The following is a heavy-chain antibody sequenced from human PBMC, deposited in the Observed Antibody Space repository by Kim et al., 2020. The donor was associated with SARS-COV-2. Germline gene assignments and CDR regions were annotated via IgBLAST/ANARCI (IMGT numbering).Heavy chain of an antibody. CDR3: ARGPRRLDY. Sequence: SETLSLTCAVYGGSFSGYYWSWIRQPPGKGLEWIGEINHSGSTNYNPSLKSRVTISVDTSKNQFSLKLSSVTAADTAVYYCARGPRRLDYWGQGTLVTVSS. V-gene: IGHV4-34*01. CDR2: INHSGST. J-gene: IGHJ4*02. CDR1: GGSFSGYY.